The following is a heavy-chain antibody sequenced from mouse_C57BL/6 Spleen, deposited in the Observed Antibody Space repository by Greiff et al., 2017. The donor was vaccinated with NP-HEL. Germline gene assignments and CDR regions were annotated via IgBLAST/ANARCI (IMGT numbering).Heavy chain of an antibody. V-gene: IGHV6-3*01. J-gene: IGHJ1*03. CDR3: TDDYEYFDV. D-gene: IGHD2-4*01. Sequence: EVKLMESGGGLVQPGGSMKLSCVASGFTFSNYWMNWVRQSPEKGLEWVAQIRLKSDNYATHYAESVKGRFTISRDDSKSSVYLQMNNLRAEDTGIYYCTDDYEYFDVWGTGTTVTVSS. CDR1: GFTFSNYW. CDR2: IRLKSDNYAT.